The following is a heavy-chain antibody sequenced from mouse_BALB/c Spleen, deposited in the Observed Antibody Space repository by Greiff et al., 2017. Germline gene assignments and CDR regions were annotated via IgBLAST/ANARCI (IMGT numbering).Heavy chain of an antibody. CDR3: ARLAATDYYAMDY. CDR1: GFTFSSYA. J-gene: IGHJ4*01. Sequence: DVHLVESGGGLVKPGGSLKLSCAASGFTFSSYAMSWVRQTPEKRLEWVATISSGGSYTYYPDSVKGRFTISRDNAKNTLYLQMSSLRSEDTAMYYCARLAATDYYAMDYWGQGTSVTVSS. CDR2: ISSGGSYT. D-gene: IGHD1-2*01. V-gene: IGHV5-9-3*01.